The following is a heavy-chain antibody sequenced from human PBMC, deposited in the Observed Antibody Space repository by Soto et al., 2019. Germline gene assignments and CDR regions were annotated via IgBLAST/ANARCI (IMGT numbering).Heavy chain of an antibody. V-gene: IGHV3-53*01. Sequence: GGSLRLSCAASGFTVSSNHMNWVRQAPGKGLEWVSIIYSGSTTYYADSVKGRFIISRDNSKNTLYLQMNSLRAEDTAVYYCARDGSSSSGDYYYYYGMDVWGQGTTVTVSS. CDR3: ARDGSSSSGDYYYYYGMDV. J-gene: IGHJ6*02. D-gene: IGHD6-6*01. CDR1: GFTVSSNH. CDR2: IYSGSTT.